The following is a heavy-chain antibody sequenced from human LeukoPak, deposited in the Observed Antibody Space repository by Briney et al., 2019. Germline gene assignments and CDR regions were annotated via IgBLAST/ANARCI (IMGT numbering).Heavy chain of an antibody. D-gene: IGHD3-10*01. V-gene: IGHV3-30*14. CDR1: GFTFSTYA. J-gene: IGHJ1*01. CDR2: ISYDGSNI. CDR3: ARVYYASGTYYKEVYFQH. Sequence: PGRSLRLSCAASGFTFSTYAMHWVRQAPGKGLEWVAVISYDGSNIYYADSVKGRFTISRDNARDSLYLQMNSLRAGDTAVYYCARVYYASGTYYKEVYFQHWGQGTLVTVSS.